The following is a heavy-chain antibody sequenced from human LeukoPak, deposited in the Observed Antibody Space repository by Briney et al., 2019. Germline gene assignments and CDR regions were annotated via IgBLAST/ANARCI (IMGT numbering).Heavy chain of an antibody. CDR3: AKVRYSSGWTAVRFDY. CDR2: IRYDGSNK. Sequence: GGSLRLSCAASGFTFSSYGMRWVRQAPGKGLEWVAFIRYDGSNKYYADSVKGRFTISRDNSKNTLYLQMNSLRAEDTAVYYCAKVRYSSGWTAVRFDYWGQGTLVTVSS. CDR1: GFTFSSYG. J-gene: IGHJ4*02. V-gene: IGHV3-30*02. D-gene: IGHD6-19*01.